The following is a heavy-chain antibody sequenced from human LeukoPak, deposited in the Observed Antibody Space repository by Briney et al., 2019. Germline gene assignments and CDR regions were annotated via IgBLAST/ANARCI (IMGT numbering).Heavy chain of an antibody. CDR2: LDPSDSYT. D-gene: IGHD3-10*01. J-gene: IGHJ6*04. Sequence: GESPKISSKGSAYSFTSYWISRVRQMPGKGLEWRGRLDPSDSYTNYSPSFQGHVTISADKSISTAYLQWSSLKASDTAMYCCARSRGPPRYYYGMDVWGKGTTVTVSS. CDR3: ARSRGPPRYYYGMDV. V-gene: IGHV5-10-1*01. CDR1: AYSFTSYW.